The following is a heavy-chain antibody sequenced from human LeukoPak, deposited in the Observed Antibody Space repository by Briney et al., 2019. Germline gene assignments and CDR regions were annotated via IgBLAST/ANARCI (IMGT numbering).Heavy chain of an antibody. J-gene: IGHJ5*02. CDR1: GGSISSSSYY. CDR2: IYYSGST. Sequence: SETLSLTCTVSGGSISSSSYYWGWIRQPPGKGLEWIGSIYYSGSTYYNPSPKSRDTISVDRSKNQFSLKLSSVTAADTAVYYCARQLVGYCSSTSCSGWFDPWGQGTLVTVSS. CDR3: ARQLVGYCSSTSCSGWFDP. V-gene: IGHV4-39*07. D-gene: IGHD2-2*01.